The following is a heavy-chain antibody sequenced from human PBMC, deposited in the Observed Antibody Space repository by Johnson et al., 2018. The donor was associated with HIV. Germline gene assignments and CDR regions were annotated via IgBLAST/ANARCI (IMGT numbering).Heavy chain of an antibody. CDR3: ARGHLAVAGTGDAFDI. D-gene: IGHD6-19*01. CDR2: ISYDGSNK. J-gene: IGHJ3*02. V-gene: IGHV3-30-3*01. Sequence: QVQLVESGGGLVKPGGSLRLSCAASGFTFTNYAMHWVRQAPGKGLEWVAVISYDGSNKYYADSVKGRFTISRDNSKNTLYLQMNSLRAEDTAVYYCARGHLAVAGTGDAFDIWGQGTMVTVSS. CDR1: GFTFTNYA.